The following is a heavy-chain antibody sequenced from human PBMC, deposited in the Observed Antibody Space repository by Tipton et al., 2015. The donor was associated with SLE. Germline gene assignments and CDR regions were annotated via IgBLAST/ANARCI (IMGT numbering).Heavy chain of an antibody. V-gene: IGHV4-59*01. CDR3: AKGGGYGSGSYFGY. D-gene: IGHD3-10*01. CDR1: GGSISSYY. J-gene: IGHJ4*02. CDR2: IYYTGGT. Sequence: TLSLTCTVYGGSISSYYWSWIRQPPGKGLEWIGYIYYTGGTSYNTSPKSRVTISVDTSKNRFSLNLSSVTAADTAVYYCAKGGGYGSGSYFGYWGQGTMVTVSS.